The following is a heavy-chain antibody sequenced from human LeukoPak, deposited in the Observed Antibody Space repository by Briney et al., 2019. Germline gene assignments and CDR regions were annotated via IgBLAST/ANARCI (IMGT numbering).Heavy chain of an antibody. CDR3: ARDRAYYYDSSGYPTRGYFDY. CDR2: INPSGGST. J-gene: IGHJ4*02. V-gene: IGHV1-46*03. Sequence: ASVKVSCKASGYTFTSYYMHWVRQAPGQGLEWMGIINPSGGSTSYAQKFQGRVTMTRDTSTSTVYMELSSVRSEDTAVYYCARDRAYYYDSSGYPTRGYFDYWGQGTLVTVSS. D-gene: IGHD3-22*01. CDR1: GYTFTSYY.